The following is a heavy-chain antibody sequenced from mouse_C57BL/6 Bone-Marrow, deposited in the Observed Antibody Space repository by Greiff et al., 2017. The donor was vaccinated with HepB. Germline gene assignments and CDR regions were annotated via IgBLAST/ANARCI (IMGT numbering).Heavy chain of an antibody. V-gene: IGHV1-81*01. CDR1: GYTFTSYG. CDR2: IYPRSGNT. J-gene: IGHJ1*03. CDR3: ARRWCFDV. Sequence: QVQLQQSGAELARPGASVKLSCKASGYTFTSYGISWVKQRTGQGLEWIGEIYPRSGNTYYNEKFKGKATLTADKSSSTAYMALRSLTSEDSAVYFCARRWCFDVWGTGTTLTVSS.